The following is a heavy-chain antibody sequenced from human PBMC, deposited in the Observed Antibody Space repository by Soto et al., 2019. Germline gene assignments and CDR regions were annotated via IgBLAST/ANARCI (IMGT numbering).Heavy chain of an antibody. CDR3: AGRPVLRFLEWLFGFDP. CDR2: IYYSGST. Sequence: SEPLSLTCTVSGGSISSSSYYWGWIRQPPGKGLEWIGSIYYSGSTYYNPSLKSRVTISVDTSKNQFSLKLSSVTAADTAVYYCAGRPVLRFLEWLFGFDPWGQGTLVTVSS. J-gene: IGHJ5*02. V-gene: IGHV4-39*01. CDR1: GGSISSSSYY. D-gene: IGHD3-3*01.